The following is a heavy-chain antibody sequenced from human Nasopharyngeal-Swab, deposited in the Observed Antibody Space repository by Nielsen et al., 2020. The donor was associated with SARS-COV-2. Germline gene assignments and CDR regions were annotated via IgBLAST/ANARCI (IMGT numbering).Heavy chain of an antibody. Sequence: ASVKVSCKASGYTFSANYMHWVRQAPGQGLEWMGRINPESGATNYAYQFEGRVTMTRDPSISKAYMELSRLTSDETAVYYCAREVGLYSSGWYWGFDFWGQGTLVSVSS. J-gene: IGHJ4*02. D-gene: IGHD6-19*01. CDR3: AREVGLYSSGWYWGFDF. V-gene: IGHV1-2*06. CDR2: INPESGAT. CDR1: GYTFSANY.